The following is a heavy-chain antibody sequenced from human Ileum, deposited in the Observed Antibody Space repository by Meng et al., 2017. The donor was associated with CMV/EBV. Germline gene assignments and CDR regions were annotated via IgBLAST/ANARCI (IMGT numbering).Heavy chain of an antibody. D-gene: IGHD2-2*01. CDR3: ITRPTVEAAMC. Sequence: ASGFIFSKAWMSWVRQAPGKGLEWVARIKSKIDGETIEYASSVRDRFTISRDDSENKLFLQMDSLKTEDGGVYYCITRPTVEAAMCWGQGTLVTVSS. CDR2: IKSKIDGETI. J-gene: IGHJ4*02. CDR1: GFIFSKAW. V-gene: IGHV3-15*01.